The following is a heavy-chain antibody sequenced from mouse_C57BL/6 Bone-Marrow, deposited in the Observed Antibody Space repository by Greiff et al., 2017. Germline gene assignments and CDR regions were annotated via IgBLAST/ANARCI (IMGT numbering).Heavy chain of an antibody. Sequence: VQLQQSGAELARPGASVKMSCKASGYTFTSYTMHWVKQRPGQGLEWIGYINPSSGYTKYNQKFKDKATLTADKSSSTAYMQLSSLTSEDSAVYYCARLRYGGYQAWFAYWGQGTLVTVSA. V-gene: IGHV1-4*01. J-gene: IGHJ3*01. D-gene: IGHD2-10*02. CDR1: GYTFTSYT. CDR2: INPSSGYT. CDR3: ARLRYGGYQAWFAY.